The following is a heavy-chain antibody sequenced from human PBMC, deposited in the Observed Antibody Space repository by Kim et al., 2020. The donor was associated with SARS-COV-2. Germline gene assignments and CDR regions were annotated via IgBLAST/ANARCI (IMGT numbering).Heavy chain of an antibody. J-gene: IGHJ4*02. CDR1: GFTFSSYA. CDR2: ISSNGGST. Sequence: GGSLRLSCSASGFTFSSYAMHWVRQAPGKGLEYVSAISSNGGSTYYADSVKGRFTISRDNSKNTLYLQMSSLRAEDTAVYYCVKDQWDTAMVRGVDYWGQGTLVTVSS. V-gene: IGHV3-64D*06. CDR3: VKDQWDTAMVRGVDY. D-gene: IGHD5-18*01.